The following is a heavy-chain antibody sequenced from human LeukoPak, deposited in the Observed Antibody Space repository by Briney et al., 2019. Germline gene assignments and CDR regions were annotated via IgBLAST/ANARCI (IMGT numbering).Heavy chain of an antibody. CDR1: GFTFSSYA. V-gene: IGHV3-53*01. D-gene: IGHD3-10*01. Sequence: GGSLGLSCAASGFTFSSYAMHWVRQAPGKGLEWVSLIYINGSTYYADSVKGRFTISRDNSKNTLYLQMNSLRAEDTALYYCARDLGFGDYGMDVWGKGTTVTVSS. CDR3: ARDLGFGDYGMDV. J-gene: IGHJ6*04. CDR2: IYINGST.